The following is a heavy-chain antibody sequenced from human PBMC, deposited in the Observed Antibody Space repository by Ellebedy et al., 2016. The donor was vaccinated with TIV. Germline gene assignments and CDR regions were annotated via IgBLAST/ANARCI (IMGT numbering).Heavy chain of an antibody. CDR3: ARPIDSSSYYGQDY. J-gene: IGHJ4*02. CDR2: ISSSSSYI. V-gene: IGHV3-21*04. Sequence: PGGSLRLSCAASGFTFSSYSMNWVRQAPGKGLEWVSSISSSSSYIYYADSVKGRFTISRDNSKNTLYLQMNGLRAEDTAIYYCARPIDSSSYYGQDYWGQGTLVTVSS. D-gene: IGHD6-13*01. CDR1: GFTFSSYS.